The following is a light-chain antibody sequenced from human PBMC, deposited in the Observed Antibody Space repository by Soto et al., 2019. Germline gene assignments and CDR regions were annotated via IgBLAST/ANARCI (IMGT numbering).Light chain of an antibody. Sequence: EIVLTQSPATLSLSPGERATLSCRASQSVNSYLAWYQQKPGQAPRLLIYDASNRATGIPARFSGSGSGTDFTLTISSLEPEDFAVYYCQQRSNLPPATFGQGTKLEIK. CDR1: QSVNSY. CDR2: DAS. J-gene: IGKJ2*01. V-gene: IGKV3-11*01. CDR3: QQRSNLPPAT.